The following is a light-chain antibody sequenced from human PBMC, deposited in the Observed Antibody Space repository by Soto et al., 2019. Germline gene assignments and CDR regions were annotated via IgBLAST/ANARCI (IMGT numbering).Light chain of an antibody. CDR1: SSDVGGYNF. CDR3: TSYAGINIPVA. CDR2: EVT. Sequence: QSALTQPPSASGSPGQSVTISCTGTSSDVGGYNFVSWYRQHPGKAPKLMIYEVTKRPSGVPDRFSGSKSGNTASLTVSGLQGEDEADYYCTSYAGINIPVAFGGGTKLTVL. V-gene: IGLV2-8*01. J-gene: IGLJ2*01.